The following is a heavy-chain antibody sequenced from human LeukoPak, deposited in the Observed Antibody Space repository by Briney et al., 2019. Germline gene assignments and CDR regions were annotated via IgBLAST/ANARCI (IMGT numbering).Heavy chain of an antibody. CDR3: SREGEGEDGTGHHNWYFDL. V-gene: IGHV1-18*01. J-gene: IGHJ2*01. D-gene: IGHD2-8*02. Sequence: ASVKVSCKASGYTFTSYGISWVRQVPGQGLEWMGWISAYTGNTNYAQNLQGRVTMTTDTSTRTAYLELRSLRSDDTAMYYCSREGEGEDGTGHHNWYFDLWGRGTLVTVSS. CDR2: ISAYTGNT. CDR1: GYTFTSYG.